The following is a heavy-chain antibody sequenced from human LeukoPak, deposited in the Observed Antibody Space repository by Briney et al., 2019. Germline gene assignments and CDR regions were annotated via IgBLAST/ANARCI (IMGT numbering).Heavy chain of an antibody. D-gene: IGHD2-15*01. CDR2: INHSGST. Sequence: SETLSLTCAVYGGSFSGYYWSWIRQPPGKGLEWMGEINHSGSTNYNPSLKSRVTISVDTSKNQFSLKLSSVTAADTAVYYCARGRCSGGSCYFFDYWGQGALVTVSS. CDR1: GGSFSGYY. V-gene: IGHV4-34*01. J-gene: IGHJ4*02. CDR3: ARGRCSGGSCYFFDY.